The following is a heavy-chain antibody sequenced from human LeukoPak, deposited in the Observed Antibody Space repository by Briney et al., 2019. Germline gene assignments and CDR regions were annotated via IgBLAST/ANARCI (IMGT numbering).Heavy chain of an antibody. CDR1: GFTFSSYA. CDR3: AKDPNYDSSGYYYENYFDY. CDR2: ISGSGGST. D-gene: IGHD3-22*01. J-gene: IGHJ4*02. Sequence: PGGSLRLSCAASGFTFSSYAMSWVRQAPGKGLEWVSAISGSGGSTYYADSVKGRFTISRDNSKNTLYLQMNSLRAEDTAVYYCAKDPNYDSSGYYYENYFDYWGQGTLVTVSS. V-gene: IGHV3-23*01.